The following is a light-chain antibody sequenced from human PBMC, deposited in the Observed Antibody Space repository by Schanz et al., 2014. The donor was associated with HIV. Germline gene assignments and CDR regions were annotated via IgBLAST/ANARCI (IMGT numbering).Light chain of an antibody. CDR3: QSYDSSLSGPYV. Sequence: QSVLTQPPSASGTPGQRVTISCSGSSSNIGSNTVNWYQQLPGTAPKLLIYGNNQRPSGVPDRFSGSKSGTSASLAITGLQAEDEADYYCQSYDSSLSGPYVFGTGTKLTVL. V-gene: IGLV1-44*01. J-gene: IGLJ1*01. CDR2: GNN. CDR1: SSNIGSNT.